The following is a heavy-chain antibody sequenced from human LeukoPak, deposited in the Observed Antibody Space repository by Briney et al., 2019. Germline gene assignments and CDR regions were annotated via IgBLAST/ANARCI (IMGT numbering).Heavy chain of an antibody. J-gene: IGHJ4*02. D-gene: IGHD3-16*01. V-gene: IGHV3-23*01. CDR3: AKGHYDYVWGSYYFDY. CDR2: ISGSGGST. Sequence: GGSLRLSCAASGFTFSSYAMSWVPQAPGKGLEWVSAISGSGGSTYYADSVKGRFTISRDNSKDIRYLQMNNLRAEDTAVYYCAKGHYDYVWGSYYFDYWGQGILVTVSS. CDR1: GFTFSSYA.